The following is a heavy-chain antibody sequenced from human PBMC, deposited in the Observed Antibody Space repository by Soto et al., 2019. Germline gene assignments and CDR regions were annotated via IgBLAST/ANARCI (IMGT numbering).Heavy chain of an antibody. CDR2: IYWNDDK. D-gene: IGHD2-2*01. CDR3: ARTKLVVVPAATQKLEY. J-gene: IGHJ4*01. V-gene: IGHV2-5*01. CDR1: GFSLNTSGMG. Sequence: QITLKESGPTLVKPTQTLTLTCTFSGFSLNTSGMGVGWIRQPPGKALEWLALIYWNDDKRYRPSLNSRLTIAKDTSKSELVLTVTNVHPVYPATDYCARTKLVVVPAATQKLEYLGQGILVSFSS.